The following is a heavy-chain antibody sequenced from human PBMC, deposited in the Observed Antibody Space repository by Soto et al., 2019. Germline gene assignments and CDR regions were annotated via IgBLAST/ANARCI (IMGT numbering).Heavy chain of an antibody. CDR1: GFTFSSYA. D-gene: IGHD1-26*01. CDR2: ISGSGGST. V-gene: IGHV3-23*01. Sequence: GGSLRLSCAASGFTFSSYAMSWVRQAPGKGLEWVSAISGSGGSTYYADSVKGRFTVSRDNSKNTLYLQMNSLRADDTAVYYCAKDPALVVATTYWGQGTLVTVSS. J-gene: IGHJ4*02. CDR3: AKDPALVVATTY.